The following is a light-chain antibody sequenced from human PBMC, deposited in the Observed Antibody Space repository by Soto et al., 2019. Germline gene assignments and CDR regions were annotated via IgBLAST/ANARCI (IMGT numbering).Light chain of an antibody. CDR2: DAS. CDR3: QQYNSFSPYT. CDR1: ESIRSW. Sequence: DIQMTQSHSTLSASVGDRVTITCRASESIRSWLAWYQQKPGKAPKLLIYDASTLESGVPSRFSGSGSGTEFTLTISSLQPDDFATYYCQQYNSFSPYTFGQGTKLEIK. J-gene: IGKJ2*01. V-gene: IGKV1-5*01.